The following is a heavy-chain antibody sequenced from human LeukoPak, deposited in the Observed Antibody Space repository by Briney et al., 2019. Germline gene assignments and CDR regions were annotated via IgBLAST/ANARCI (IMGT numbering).Heavy chain of an antibody. Sequence: GGSLRLSCAASGFTFSTYAMSWVRQAPGKGLEWVSVIYSDGSTYYADSVKGRFTISRDSSKDTVDLQMNSLRAEDTAVYFCATWTEYYFDNWGQGTLVTVSS. CDR1: GFTFSTYA. CDR2: IYSDGST. CDR3: ATWTEYYFDN. V-gene: IGHV3-53*01. J-gene: IGHJ4*02. D-gene: IGHD1-1*01.